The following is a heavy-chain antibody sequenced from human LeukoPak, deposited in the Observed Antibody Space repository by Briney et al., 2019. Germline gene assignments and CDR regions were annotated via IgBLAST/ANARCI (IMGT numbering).Heavy chain of an antibody. Sequence: GALRLSCAASGFTFSSYSMNWVRQAPGKGLEWVSYISSSGSTIYYADSVKGRFTISRDNAKNSLYLQMNSLRAEDTAVYYCAELGITMIGGVWGKGTTVTISS. CDR2: ISSSGSTI. J-gene: IGHJ6*04. D-gene: IGHD3-10*02. CDR1: GFTFSSYS. CDR3: AELGITMIGGV. V-gene: IGHV3-48*04.